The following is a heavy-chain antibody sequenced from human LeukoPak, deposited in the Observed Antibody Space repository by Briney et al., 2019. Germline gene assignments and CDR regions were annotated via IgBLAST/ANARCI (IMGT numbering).Heavy chain of an antibody. CDR2: IYYSGST. D-gene: IGHD4-11*01. CDR3: ARYRGKTTVSSLDWFDP. Sequence: PSETLSLTCTVSGVSISSYYWSWIRQPPGKGLEWIGYIYYSGSTKYNPSLKSRVTISVDTSKNQFSLKLSSVTAADTAVYYCARYRGKTTVSSLDWFDPWGQGTLVTVSS. CDR1: GVSISSYY. J-gene: IGHJ5*02. V-gene: IGHV4-59*01.